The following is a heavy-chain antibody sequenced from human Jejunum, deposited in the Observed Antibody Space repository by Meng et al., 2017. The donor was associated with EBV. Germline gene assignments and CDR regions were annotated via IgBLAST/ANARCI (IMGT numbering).Heavy chain of an antibody. J-gene: IGHJ5*02. CDR2: MSDSGSP. D-gene: IGHD1-26*01. V-gene: IGHV4-39*01. CDR3: ARSKMGATKWFDP. CDR1: GGSISGNYY. Sequence: QLQLQESGPXLVKPXXXLALLCTVSGGSISGNYYWGWIRQSPGKGLEFIGTMSDSGSPYYNPSLKSRVTISVDTSKKQFSLKLTSVTAADTAVYYCARSKMGATKWFDPWGQGTLVTVSS.